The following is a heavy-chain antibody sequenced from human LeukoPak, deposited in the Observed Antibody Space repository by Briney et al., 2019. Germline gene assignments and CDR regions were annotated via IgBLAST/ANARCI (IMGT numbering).Heavy chain of an antibody. V-gene: IGHV3-21*01. CDR3: ARDSSSRLRYFGWSTSPWYFDL. CDR2: ISSSSSYI. J-gene: IGHJ2*01. CDR1: GGSFSGYY. Sequence: ETLSLTCAVYGGSFSGYYWSWIRQAPGKGLEWVSSISSSSSYIYYADSVKGRFTISRDNAKNSLYLQMNSLRAEDTAVYYCARDSSSRLRYFGWSTSPWYFDLWGRGTLVTVSS. D-gene: IGHD3-9*01.